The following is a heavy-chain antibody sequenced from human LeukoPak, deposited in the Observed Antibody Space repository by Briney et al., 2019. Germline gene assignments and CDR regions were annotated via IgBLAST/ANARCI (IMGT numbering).Heavy chain of an antibody. J-gene: IGHJ4*02. CDR1: GGSISSYY. Sequence: SETLSLTCTVSGGSISSYYWSWIRQPPGKGLEWIGYVYYSGSTNYNPSLKSRVTMSVDTSKNQFSLKLSSVTAADTAVYYCAKSPYYFDYWGQGILVTVSS. V-gene: IGHV4-59*01. CDR3: AKSPYYFDY. CDR2: VYYSGST.